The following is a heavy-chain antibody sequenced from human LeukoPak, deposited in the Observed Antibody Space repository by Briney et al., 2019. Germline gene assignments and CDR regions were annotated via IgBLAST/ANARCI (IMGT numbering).Heavy chain of an antibody. CDR1: GYTFTDYY. CDR2: INPNSGDT. V-gene: IGHV1-2*06. D-gene: IGHD3-10*01. Sequence: GASVKVSCKASGYTFTDYYMHWVRQAPGQGLEWMGRINPNSGDTNYQGRVTMTRDTSVSTAYMDLGRLRSDDTAVYYCARVYGSGVFDYWGQGTLVTVSS. J-gene: IGHJ4*02. CDR3: ARVYGSGVFDY.